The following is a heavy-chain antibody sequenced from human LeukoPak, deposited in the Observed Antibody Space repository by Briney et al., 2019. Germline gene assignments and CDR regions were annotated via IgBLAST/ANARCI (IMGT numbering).Heavy chain of an antibody. D-gene: IGHD2-21*02. CDR2: IYYDGRS. CDR1: GAYISNYF. CDR3: ADSCPAVGDCYPYYYSGRDV. J-gene: IGHJ6*02. V-gene: IGHV4-59*08. Sequence: SETLSLTCTVSGAYISNYFWSWFRLPPGKGLEWLGFIYYDGRSNANPSLKSRVNISIATSTNQFSLRMSSVTAADTAVYYCADSCPAVGDCYPYYYSGRDVWSQGTTVTVSS.